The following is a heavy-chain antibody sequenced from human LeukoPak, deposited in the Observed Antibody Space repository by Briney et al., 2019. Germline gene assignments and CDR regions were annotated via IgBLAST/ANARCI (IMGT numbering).Heavy chain of an antibody. D-gene: IGHD1-1*01. CDR2: IRYDGSNK. Sequence: PGGSLRLSCAASGFTFSSYGMHWVRQAPGKGLEWVSFIRYDGSNKYYADSVKGRFTISRDNSKNTLYLQMDSLRAEDTAVYYCAKNIAGGAMGPATGWGQGTLVTVSS. V-gene: IGHV3-30*02. CDR1: GFTFSSYG. J-gene: IGHJ4*02. CDR3: AKNIAGGAMGPATG.